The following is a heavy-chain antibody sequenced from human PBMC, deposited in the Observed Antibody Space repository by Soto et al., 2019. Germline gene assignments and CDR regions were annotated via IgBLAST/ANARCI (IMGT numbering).Heavy chain of an antibody. CDR3: ARLRADAFDP. V-gene: IGHV4-39*01. CDR2: IYFSGST. Sequence: QLQLQESGPGLVKPSETLSLTCTVSGGSIRSSSSYWGWIRQPPGKGLEWIGNIYFSGSTYYDPSHKSRGTISVDTSKNQFSLRLSSVTAADTAMYYCARLRADAFDPWGQGTLVTVSS. CDR1: GGSIRSSSSY. D-gene: IGHD6-13*01. J-gene: IGHJ5*02.